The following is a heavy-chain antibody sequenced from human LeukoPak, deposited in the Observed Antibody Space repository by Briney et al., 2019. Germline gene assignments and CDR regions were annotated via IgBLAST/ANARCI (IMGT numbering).Heavy chain of an antibody. Sequence: TLSLTCTVSGGSISSGSYYWSWIRQPAGKGLEWIGRIYTSGSTNYNPSLKSRVTISVDTSKNQFSLKLSSVTAADTAVYYCASQLTSGFSAFDIWGQGTMVTVSS. D-gene: IGHD2-2*01. CDR2: IYTSGST. J-gene: IGHJ3*02. CDR3: ASQLTSGFSAFDI. V-gene: IGHV4-61*02. CDR1: GGSISSGSYY.